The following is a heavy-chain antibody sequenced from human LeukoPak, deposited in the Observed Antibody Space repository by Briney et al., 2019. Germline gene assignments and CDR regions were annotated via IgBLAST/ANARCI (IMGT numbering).Heavy chain of an antibody. V-gene: IGHV4-59*01. Sequence: SETLSLTCTVTGGSLSSYYWSWIRQPPGKGLEWIGYIYYSGSTNYNPSLKSRVTTSVDTTKNQFSLKLSSVTAADTAVYYCARVGNWNDGWFDPWGQGTLVTVSS. J-gene: IGHJ5*02. CDR2: IYYSGST. CDR1: GGSLSSYY. CDR3: ARVGNWNDGWFDP. D-gene: IGHD1-20*01.